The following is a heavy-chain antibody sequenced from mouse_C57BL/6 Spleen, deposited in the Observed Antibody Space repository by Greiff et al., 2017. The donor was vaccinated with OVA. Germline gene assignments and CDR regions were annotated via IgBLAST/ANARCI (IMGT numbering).Heavy chain of an antibody. CDR1: GFTFSSYA. J-gene: IGHJ2*01. Sequence: EVNVVESGGGLVKPGGSLKLSCAASGFTFSSYAMSWVRQTPEKRLEWVATISDGGSYTYYPDNVKGRFTISRDNAKNNLYLQMSHLKSEDTAMYYCAREDMVRYYFDYWGQGTTLTVSS. D-gene: IGHD2-1*01. V-gene: IGHV5-4*01. CDR2: ISDGGSYT. CDR3: AREDMVRYYFDY.